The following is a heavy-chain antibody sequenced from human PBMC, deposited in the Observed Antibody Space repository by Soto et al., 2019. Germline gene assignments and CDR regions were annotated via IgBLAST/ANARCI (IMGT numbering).Heavy chain of an antibody. CDR3: ARGAHYYDSSGYYDPFYYGMDV. CDR1: GFTVSSNY. Sequence: PGGSLRLSCAASGFTVSSNYMSWVRQAPGKGLEWVSVIYSGGSTYYADSVKGRFTISRDNSKNTLYLQMNSLRAEDTAVYYCARGAHYYDSSGYYDPFYYGMDVWGQGTTVTVSS. J-gene: IGHJ6*02. D-gene: IGHD3-22*01. CDR2: IYSGGST. V-gene: IGHV3-53*01.